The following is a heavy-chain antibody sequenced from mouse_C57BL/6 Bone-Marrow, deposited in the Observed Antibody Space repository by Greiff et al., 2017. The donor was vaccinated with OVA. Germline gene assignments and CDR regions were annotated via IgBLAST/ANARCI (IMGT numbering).Heavy chain of an antibody. J-gene: IGHJ3*01. CDR3: ASIPFAY. CDR1: GFSLNSYG. Sequence: VQLQQSGPGLVQPSQSLSITCTVSGFSLNSYGVHWVRQSPGKGLEWLGVIWSGGSTVYNAAFISRLSISKDNSKSQVFFKMNRLQADDSAIYYCASIPFAYWGQGTLVTVSA. CDR2: IWSGGST. D-gene: IGHD5-1-1*01. V-gene: IGHV2-2*01.